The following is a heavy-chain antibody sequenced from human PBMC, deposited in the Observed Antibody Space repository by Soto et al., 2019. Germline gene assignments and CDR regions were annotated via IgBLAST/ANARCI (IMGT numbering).Heavy chain of an antibody. J-gene: IGHJ4*02. CDR1: GYVFTSFL. Sequence: QVQLVQSGAEVLKPGAAVKVSCKASGYVFTSFLMHWVRQAPGQGLEWMGIINPSGGTTTLAQKFQGRVTMTRDTSTKTVYMEVSSLRSDDTAVYYCARGQSGIYGGLDYLGQGTLVTVSS. V-gene: IGHV1-46*01. CDR2: INPSGGTT. CDR3: ARGQSGIYGGLDY. D-gene: IGHD1-26*01.